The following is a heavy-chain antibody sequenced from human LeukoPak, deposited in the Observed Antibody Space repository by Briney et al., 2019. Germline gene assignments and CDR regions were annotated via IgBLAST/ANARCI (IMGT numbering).Heavy chain of an antibody. CDR3: ANYYGSGSYFPS. D-gene: IGHD3-10*01. V-gene: IGHV3-23*01. Sequence: PGGPLRLSCAASGFTFSSYAMSWVRQAPGKGLEWVSAISGSGGSTYYADSVKGRFTISRDNSKNTLHLQMNSLRAEDTAVYYCANYYGSGSYFPSWGQGTLVTVSS. J-gene: IGHJ5*02. CDR2: ISGSGGST. CDR1: GFTFSSYA.